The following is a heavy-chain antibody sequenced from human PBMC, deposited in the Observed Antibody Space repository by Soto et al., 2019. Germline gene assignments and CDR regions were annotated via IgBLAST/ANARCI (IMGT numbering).Heavy chain of an antibody. J-gene: IGHJ6*02. D-gene: IGHD6-13*01. CDR3: ARAVSSSWYPLNVGGDYYGMDV. CDR2: IYYSGST. CDR1: GDSISSYY. Sequence: SETLSLTCTVSGDSISSYYWSWIRQPPGKGLEWIGYIYYSGSTNYNPSLKSRVTISVDTSKNQFSLKLSSVTAADTAVYYCARAVSSSWYPLNVGGDYYGMDVWGQGTTVTVSS. V-gene: IGHV4-59*01.